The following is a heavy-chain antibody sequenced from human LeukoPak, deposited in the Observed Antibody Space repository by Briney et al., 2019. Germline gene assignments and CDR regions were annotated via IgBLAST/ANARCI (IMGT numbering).Heavy chain of an antibody. V-gene: IGHV4-39*07. Sequence: SETLSLTCTVSGGSISSSSYYWGWIRQPPGKGLEWIGSFYYSESTYDNPSLKSRVTISVDTSKNQFSLKLSSVPAADPAVYYCAMLLGYCSGGSCSIDYWGQGTLVTVSS. D-gene: IGHD2-15*01. CDR3: AMLLGYCSGGSCSIDY. CDR1: GGSISSSSYY. J-gene: IGHJ4*02. CDR2: FYYSEST.